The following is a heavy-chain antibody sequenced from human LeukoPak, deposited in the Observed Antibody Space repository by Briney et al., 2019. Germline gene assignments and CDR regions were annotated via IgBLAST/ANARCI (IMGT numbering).Heavy chain of an antibody. D-gene: IGHD3-22*01. J-gene: IGHJ2*01. V-gene: IGHV3-23*01. CDR2: ISGSGGST. Sequence: GGSLRLSCAASGFTFSSYAMSWVRQAPGKGLEWVSAISGSGGSTYYADSVKGRFTISRDNAKNSLYLQMNSLRAEDTALYYCARELNYYDSSGYYYGYFDLWGRGTLVTVSP. CDR1: GFTFSSYA. CDR3: ARELNYYDSSGYYYGYFDL.